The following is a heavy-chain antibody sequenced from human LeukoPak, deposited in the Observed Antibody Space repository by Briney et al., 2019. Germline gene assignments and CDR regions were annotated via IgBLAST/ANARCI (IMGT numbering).Heavy chain of an antibody. D-gene: IGHD3-22*01. CDR2: IYYSGST. V-gene: IGHV4-34*09. CDR1: GGSFSGYY. Sequence: SETLSLTCAVYGGSFSGYYWSWIRQPPGKGLEWIGYIYYSGSTYYNPSLKSRVTISVDTSKNQFSLKLSSVTAADTAVYYCARDTYSSGYYYADYWGQGTLVTVSS. CDR3: ARDTYSSGYYYADY. J-gene: IGHJ4*02.